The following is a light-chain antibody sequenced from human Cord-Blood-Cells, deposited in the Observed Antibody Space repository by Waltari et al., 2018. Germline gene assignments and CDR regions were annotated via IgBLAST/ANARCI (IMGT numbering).Light chain of an antibody. CDR1: SSNIGRNY. CDR2: RNN. J-gene: IGLJ3*02. CDR3: AAWDDSLSGWV. Sequence: QSVLTQPPSASGTPGQRVTISCSGSSSNIGRNYVYWYQQPPGTAPKPLIYRNNQRPSGVPDRFSGSKSGTSASLAISGLRSEDEADYYCAAWDDSLSGWVFGGGTKLTVL. V-gene: IGLV1-47*01.